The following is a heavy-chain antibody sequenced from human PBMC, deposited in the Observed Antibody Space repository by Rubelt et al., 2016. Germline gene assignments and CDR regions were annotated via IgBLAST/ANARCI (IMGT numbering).Heavy chain of an antibody. D-gene: IGHD5-18*01. CDR2: VYYGGST. CDR1: GGSITSGSNY. J-gene: IGHJ5*02. Sequence: QLQLQESGPGLVRPSETLSLTCSVSGGSITSGSNYWGWIRQPPGKGLEWIASVYYGGSTYSTPSLPSRVTISVDASKNQLSRNLRSGTAADTAVYYCARKTYGYRANWFDPWGQGTLVTVSS. V-gene: IGHV4-39*07. CDR3: ARKTYGYRANWFDP.